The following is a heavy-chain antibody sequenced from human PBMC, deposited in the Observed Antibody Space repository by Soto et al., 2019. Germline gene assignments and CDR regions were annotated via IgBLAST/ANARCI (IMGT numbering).Heavy chain of an antibody. J-gene: IGHJ6*02. V-gene: IGHV1-69*06. D-gene: IGHD5-18*01. CDR2: IIPIFGTA. Sequence: ASVKVSCKASGGTFSSYAISWVRQAPGQGLEWMGGIIPIFGTANYAQKFQGRVTITADKSTSTAYMELSSLRSEDTAVYYCARRARGYSYGSPGSNYYYYYGMDVWGQGTTVTVSS. CDR1: GGTFSSYA. CDR3: ARRARGYSYGSPGSNYYYYYGMDV.